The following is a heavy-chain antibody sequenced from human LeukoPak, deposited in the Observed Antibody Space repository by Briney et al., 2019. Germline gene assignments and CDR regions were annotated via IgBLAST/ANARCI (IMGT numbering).Heavy chain of an antibody. CDR2: INTDGSST. V-gene: IGHV3-74*01. CDR3: ARDLVAATGDY. CDR1: GFSFTTYW. J-gene: IGHJ4*02. Sequence: GGSLRLSCAASGFSFTTYWMHWLRQVSGMELMWVSRINTDGSSTTYAESVKGRFTISRDNAKNMVYLQMNSLRAEDSAIYYCARDLVAATGDYWGQGSLVTVSS. D-gene: IGHD1-26*01.